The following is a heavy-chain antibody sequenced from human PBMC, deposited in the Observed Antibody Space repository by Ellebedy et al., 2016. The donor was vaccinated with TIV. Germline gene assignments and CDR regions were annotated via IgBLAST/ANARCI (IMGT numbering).Heavy chain of an antibody. J-gene: IGHJ6*02. CDR2: ISSTGSTI. Sequence: GESLKISCAASGFTFSDYYMSWIRQAPGKGLEWVSYISSTGSTIYYADSVKGRFTISRDNAKNSLYLQMNSLRAEDTAVYYCARDEGYSYEDYYYYGMDVWGQGTTVTVSS. D-gene: IGHD5-18*01. V-gene: IGHV3-11*04. CDR1: GFTFSDYY. CDR3: ARDEGYSYEDYYYYGMDV.